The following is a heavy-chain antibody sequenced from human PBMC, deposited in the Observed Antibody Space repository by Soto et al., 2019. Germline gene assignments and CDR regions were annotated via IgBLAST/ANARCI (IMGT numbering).Heavy chain of an antibody. Sequence: VKVSCKDSGYAFTGSAMHWVRQAPGQRLEWMGWINAGNGNTKYSQKFQGRVTITRDTSASTAYMELSSLRSEDTAVYYCARDRNSNYNYYYYMDVWGKGTTVTSP. CDR3: ARDRNSNYNYYYYMDV. D-gene: IGHD4-4*01. V-gene: IGHV1-3*01. CDR1: GYAFTGSA. J-gene: IGHJ6*03. CDR2: INAGNGNT.